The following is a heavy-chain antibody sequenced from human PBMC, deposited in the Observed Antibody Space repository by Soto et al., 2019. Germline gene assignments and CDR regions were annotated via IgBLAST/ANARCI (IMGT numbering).Heavy chain of an antibody. D-gene: IGHD3-22*01. CDR1: GGSINNDPYY. V-gene: IGHV4-39*01. Sequence: SETLSLTCTVSGGSINNDPYYWGWIRQPPGKGLEWIGDIDDSGSTYYSPSLESRVTISVDTSKNQFSLNLSSVTAADTAVYYCARALREHIMTVVAISRNYFDYWGPGTRVTVSS. CDR3: ARALREHIMTVVAISRNYFDY. CDR2: IDDSGST. J-gene: IGHJ4*02.